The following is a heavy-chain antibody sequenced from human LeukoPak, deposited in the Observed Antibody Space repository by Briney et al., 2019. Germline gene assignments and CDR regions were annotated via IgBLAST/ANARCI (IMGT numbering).Heavy chain of an antibody. CDR2: IDPSDSYT. J-gene: IGHJ4*02. V-gene: IGHV5-10-1*01. Sequence: GESLRISCKGSGYRFISYWITWVRQMPGKGLEWMGRIDPSDSYTNYWPSFQGHVTISADKSISTAYLQWSSLKASDTAMYYCASSPSSSGYSDYGYNYYWGQGTLVTVSS. CDR3: ASSPSSSGYSDYGYNYY. D-gene: IGHD5-12*01. CDR1: GYRFISYW.